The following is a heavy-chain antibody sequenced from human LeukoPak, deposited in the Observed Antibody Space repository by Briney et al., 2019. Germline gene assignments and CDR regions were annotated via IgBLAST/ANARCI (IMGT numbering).Heavy chain of an antibody. CDR1: EFTFSTYW. CDR2: INYDGGET. CDR3: AREIESMDV. Sequence: QPGGSLRLSCVASEFTFSTYWMSWVRQAPGKGLEWVANINYDGGETYYVDSVRGRFTISRDNSKNTLYLQMNSLRAEDTAVYYCAREIESMDVWGQGTTVTVSS. J-gene: IGHJ6*02. V-gene: IGHV3-7*01.